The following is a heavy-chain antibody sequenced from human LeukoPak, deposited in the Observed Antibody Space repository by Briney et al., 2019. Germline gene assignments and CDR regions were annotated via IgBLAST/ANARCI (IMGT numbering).Heavy chain of an antibody. CDR1: GGSISSSSYY. Sequence: SETLSLTCTVSGGSISSSSYYWGWIRQPPGKGLEWIGSIYYSGSTYYNPSLKSRVTISVDTSKNQFSLKLSSVTAADTAVYYCARPGVHDYWGQGTLVTVSS. D-gene: IGHD3-10*01. CDR3: ARPGVHDY. CDR2: IYYSGST. V-gene: IGHV4-39*01. J-gene: IGHJ4*02.